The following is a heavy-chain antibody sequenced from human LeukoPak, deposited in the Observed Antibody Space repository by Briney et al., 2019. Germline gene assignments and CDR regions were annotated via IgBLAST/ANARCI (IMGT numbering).Heavy chain of an antibody. CDR2: ISSSGSTI. CDR1: GFTFSSYE. V-gene: IGHV3-48*03. J-gene: IGHJ4*02. Sequence: GGSLRLSCAASGFTFSSYEMNWVRQAPGKGLEWVSYISSSGSTIYYADSVKGRFTISRDNAKNSLYLQMNNLRAEDTAVYYCARDGVVAGVYFDCWGQGTLVTVSS. CDR3: ARDGVVAGVYFDC. D-gene: IGHD2-15*01.